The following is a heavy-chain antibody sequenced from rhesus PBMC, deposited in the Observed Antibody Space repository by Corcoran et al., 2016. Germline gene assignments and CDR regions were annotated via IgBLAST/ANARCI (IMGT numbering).Heavy chain of an antibody. Sequence: QVQLQESGPGLVKPSETLSLTCAVSAGSIRSGYYFCTWIRQTPGKGLEWIGYITSSGSTSYNPSLKSRLTISRDTSKNQFSLKLTSVTAADTAVYYCTITSGQFDYWGQGVLVTVSS. V-gene: IGHV4-122*02. J-gene: IGHJ4*01. CDR2: ITSSGST. CDR3: TITSGQFDY. D-gene: IGHD6-31*01. CDR1: AGSIRSGYYF.